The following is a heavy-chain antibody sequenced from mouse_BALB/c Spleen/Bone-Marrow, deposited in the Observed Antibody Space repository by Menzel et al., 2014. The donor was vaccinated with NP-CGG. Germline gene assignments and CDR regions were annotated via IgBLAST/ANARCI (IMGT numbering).Heavy chain of an antibody. J-gene: IGHJ2*01. V-gene: IGHV1-80*01. CDR3: ARGGISVDY. CDR1: GYVFSTYW. CDR2: IYPGDGDT. Sequence: VHLVESGAELVRPGSSVKISCESSGYVFSTYWINWVKQRPGQGLEWIGQIYPGDGDTDYNGEFKDKATLTADKSSNTAYMQLSSLTSEDSAVYFCARGGISVDYWGQGTTLTVSS.